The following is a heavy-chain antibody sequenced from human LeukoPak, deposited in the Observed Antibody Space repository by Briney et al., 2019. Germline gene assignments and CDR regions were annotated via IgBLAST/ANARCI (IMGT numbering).Heavy chain of an antibody. CDR2: IDGYGTTT. Sequence: GGSLRLSCAASGFTFNSYLMNWVRQAPGKGLVWVSRIDGYGTTTSYEDSVQGRFTISRDNAKNTLYQQMNSLRAEDTAVYYCARVYYYDSSGYLGYWGQGTLVTVSS. J-gene: IGHJ4*02. V-gene: IGHV3-74*01. D-gene: IGHD3-22*01. CDR3: ARVYYYDSSGYLGY. CDR1: GFTFNSYL.